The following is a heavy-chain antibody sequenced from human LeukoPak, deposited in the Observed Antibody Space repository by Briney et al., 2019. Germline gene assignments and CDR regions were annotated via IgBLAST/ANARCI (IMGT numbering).Heavy chain of an antibody. V-gene: IGHV1-18*01. CDR3: VRGVPLDIVVVPAAPRDYYYYYMGV. J-gene: IGHJ6*03. CDR2: ISAYNGNT. D-gene: IGHD2-2*01. Sequence: ASVKVSCKASGYTFTSYGISWVRQAPGQGLEWMGWISAYNGNTNYAQKLQGRVTMTTDTSTSTAYMELRSLRSEDTAVYYCVRGVPLDIVVVPAAPRDYYYYYMGVWGKGTTVTVSS. CDR1: GYTFTSYG.